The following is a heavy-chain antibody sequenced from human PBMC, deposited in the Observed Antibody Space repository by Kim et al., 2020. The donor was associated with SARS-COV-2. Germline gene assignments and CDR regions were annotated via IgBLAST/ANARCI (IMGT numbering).Heavy chain of an antibody. D-gene: IGHD4-17*01. J-gene: IGHJ4*02. CDR3: AKFLTTYHNYFDS. Sequence: YRDSVKGRFTIYRDNSKNPLSLKMNTLRVEDTAIYYCAKFLTTYHNYFDSWGQGNLVSVSA. V-gene: IGHV3-23*01.